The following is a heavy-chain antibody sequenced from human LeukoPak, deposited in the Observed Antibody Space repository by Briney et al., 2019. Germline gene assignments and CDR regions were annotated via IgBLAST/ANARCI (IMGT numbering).Heavy chain of an antibody. Sequence: GGSLRLSCAASGFTFSSYSLNWVRQAPGKGLEWVSSISSSSRYIYYADSLKGRFNISRDNAKNSLYLQMNSLRAEDTAVYYCARELVVVTARGAFDIWGQGTMVTVSS. CDR1: GFTFSSYS. V-gene: IGHV3-21*06. D-gene: IGHD2-21*02. CDR3: ARELVVVTARGAFDI. J-gene: IGHJ3*02. CDR2: ISSSSRYI.